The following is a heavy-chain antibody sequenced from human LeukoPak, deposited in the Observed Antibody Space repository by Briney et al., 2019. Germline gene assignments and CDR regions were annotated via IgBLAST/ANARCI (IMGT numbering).Heavy chain of an antibody. D-gene: IGHD3-3*01. J-gene: IGHJ6*02. Sequence: ASVKVSCKASGYTFTSYGISWVRQAPGQGLVWMGWISAYDGNTNYAQKLQGRVTMTTDTSTSTAYMELRSLRSDDTAVYYCARVDPVDYDFWSGYYYYYGMDVWGQGTTVTVSS. CDR2: ISAYDGNT. CDR3: ARVDPVDYDFWSGYYYYYGMDV. V-gene: IGHV1-18*01. CDR1: GYTFTSYG.